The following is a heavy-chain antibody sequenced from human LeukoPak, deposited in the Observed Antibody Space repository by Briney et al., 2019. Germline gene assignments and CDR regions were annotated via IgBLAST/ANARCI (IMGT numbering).Heavy chain of an antibody. J-gene: IGHJ4*02. D-gene: IGHD1-26*01. Sequence: SETLSLTCSFSGDSISTYYWSWIRQSPGKGLEWIGHIYSSGNTDYNSSLKSRVTISVDTSRSQFSLRLSSVTATDTAVYYCARLRWQLVGPYFDYWGQGILVTVSS. CDR3: ARLRWQLVGPYFDY. V-gene: IGHV4-59*01. CDR2: IYSSGNT. CDR1: GDSISTYY.